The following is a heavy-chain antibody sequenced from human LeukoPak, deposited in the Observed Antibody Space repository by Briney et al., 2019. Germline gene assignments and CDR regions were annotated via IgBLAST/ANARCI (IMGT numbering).Heavy chain of an antibody. Sequence: PSETLSLTCTVSGDSISPYYWSWIRQPPGGGLEWIGYVFYTGSTNYNPSLKSRVTISVDTSRNQLSLKLTSVTAADTAVYYCARTRSGYSTLGYWGQGTLVTVSS. J-gene: IGHJ4*02. D-gene: IGHD1-26*01. CDR3: ARTRSGYSTLGY. V-gene: IGHV4-59*01. CDR1: GDSISPYY. CDR2: VFYTGST.